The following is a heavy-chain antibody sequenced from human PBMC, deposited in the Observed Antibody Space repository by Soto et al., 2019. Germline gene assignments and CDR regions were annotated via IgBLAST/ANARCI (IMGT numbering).Heavy chain of an antibody. V-gene: IGHV3-23*01. D-gene: IGHD6-6*01. Sequence: GGSLRLSCAASGFTFSSYAMSWVRQAPGKGLEWVSAISGSGGSTYYADSVKGRFTISRDNSKNTLYLQMNSLRSEDAAVFYCARDLERQLGPYYYGMDVWGQGTTVTVSS. CDR1: GFTFSSYA. CDR3: ARDLERQLGPYYYGMDV. CDR2: ISGSGGST. J-gene: IGHJ6*02.